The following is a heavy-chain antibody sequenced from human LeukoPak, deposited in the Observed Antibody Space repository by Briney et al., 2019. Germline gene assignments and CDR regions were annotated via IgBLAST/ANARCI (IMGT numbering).Heavy chain of an antibody. CDR3: ARRKNPGYSGSYSLGY. J-gene: IGHJ4*02. Sequence: GESLKISCKGSGYSFTRYWIGWVRQMPGKGLEWMGIIYPDDSETRYSPSFQGQVTISVDKSISTVYLQWNNLKASDSAMYYCARRKNPGYSGSYSLGYWGQGTLVTVSS. D-gene: IGHD3-10*01. CDR2: IYPDDSET. V-gene: IGHV5-51*01. CDR1: GYSFTRYW.